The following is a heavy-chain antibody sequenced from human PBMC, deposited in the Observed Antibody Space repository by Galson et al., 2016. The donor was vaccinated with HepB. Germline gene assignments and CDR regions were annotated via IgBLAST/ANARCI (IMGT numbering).Heavy chain of an antibody. D-gene: IGHD3-10*01. V-gene: IGHV1-46*01. J-gene: IGHJ4*02. CDR2: VNPSGGST. CDR3: ARESSWYYGSGPNY. Sequence: SVKVSCKASRYTFTSYYMHWVRQAPGQGLEWMGIVNPSGGSTSYAQTFQGRVTMTRDTSTSTVYMELSSLGSEDTAVYYCARESSWYYGSGPNYWGQGTLVTVSS. CDR1: RYTFTSYY.